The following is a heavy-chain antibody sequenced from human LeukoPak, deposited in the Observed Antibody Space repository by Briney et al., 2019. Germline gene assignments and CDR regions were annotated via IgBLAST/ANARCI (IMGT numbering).Heavy chain of an antibody. CDR3: AKVPDGSPRGYWYLDL. Sequence: GGSLRLSCAASGFTFGGYAMSWVRQAPGKGLEWVSTISASGGDTYYADSVKGRFSISRDYSTNTLFVQMSSLRAEDTAVYYCAKVPDGSPRGYWYLDLWGRGTLVTVSS. CDR1: GFTFGGYA. V-gene: IGHV3-23*01. CDR2: ISASGGDT. D-gene: IGHD5-24*01. J-gene: IGHJ2*01.